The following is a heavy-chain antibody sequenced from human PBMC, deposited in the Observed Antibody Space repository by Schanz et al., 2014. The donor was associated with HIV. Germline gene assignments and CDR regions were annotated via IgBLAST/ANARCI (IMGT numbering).Heavy chain of an antibody. CDR2: IYYSGST. CDR3: ARVGYGGNSDWFDP. Sequence: QVQLQESGPGLVKPSETLSLTCNVSGASISGYYCTWIRQPPGKGLEWIGYIYYSGSTNYNPSLKSRVTISVDTSKNQFSLKLSSVTAADTAVYYCARVGYGGNSDWFDPWGQGTLVTVSS. CDR1: GASISGYY. D-gene: IGHD2-21*02. V-gene: IGHV4-59*01. J-gene: IGHJ5*02.